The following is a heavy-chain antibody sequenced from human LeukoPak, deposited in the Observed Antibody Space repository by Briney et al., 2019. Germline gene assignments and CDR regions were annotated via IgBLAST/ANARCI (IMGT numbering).Heavy chain of an antibody. D-gene: IGHD3-22*01. CDR1: GGSISSYY. Sequence: SETLSLTCTVSGGSISSYYWSWIRQPPGKGLEWIGYIYYSGSTNYNPSLKSRVTISVDTSKNQFSLKLSSVTAADTAVYYCARGGYYYDSSGYYYEGYYFDYWGQGTLVTVSS. CDR2: IYYSGST. V-gene: IGHV4-59*01. J-gene: IGHJ4*02. CDR3: ARGGYYYDSSGYYYEGYYFDY.